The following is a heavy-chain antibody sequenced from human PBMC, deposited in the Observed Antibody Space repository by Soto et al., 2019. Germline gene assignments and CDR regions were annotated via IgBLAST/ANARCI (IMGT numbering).Heavy chain of an antibody. CDR3: AKELEYSSSSLDY. J-gene: IGHJ4*02. Sequence: QVQLVESGGGVVQPGRSLRLSCAASGFTFSSYGMHWVRQAPGKGQERVAVISYDASNKYYADSVKGRFTISRDNSKNTLYLQMNSLRAEDTAVYYCAKELEYSSSSLDYWGQGTLVTVSS. CDR2: ISYDASNK. D-gene: IGHD6-6*01. V-gene: IGHV3-30*18. CDR1: GFTFSSYG.